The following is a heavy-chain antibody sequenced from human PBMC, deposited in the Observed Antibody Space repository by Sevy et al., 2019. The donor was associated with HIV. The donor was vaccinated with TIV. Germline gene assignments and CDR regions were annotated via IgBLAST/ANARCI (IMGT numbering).Heavy chain of an antibody. D-gene: IGHD2-15*01. CDR3: ARGGLGVVRHPDSY. CDR1: GYTFTSYA. CDR2: INTNTGNP. V-gene: IGHV7-4-1*02. Sequence: ASVKVSCKASGYTFTSYAMNWVRQAPGQGLEWMGWINTNTGNPTYAQGFTGRFVFSLDTSVSTAYLQISSLKAEDTAVYSCARGGLGVVRHPDSYWGQGTLVTVSS. J-gene: IGHJ4*02.